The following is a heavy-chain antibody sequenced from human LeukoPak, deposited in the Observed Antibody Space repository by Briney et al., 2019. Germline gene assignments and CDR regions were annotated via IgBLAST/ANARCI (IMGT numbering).Heavy chain of an antibody. CDR3: ARGGYGANDDAFDI. J-gene: IGHJ3*02. Sequence: PGGSLRLSCAASGFTFSSYSMNWVRQAPGKGLEWVSYISSSTDTIYYADSVKGRFTISRDNAKNSLFLQMNGLRDEDTAVYYCARGGYGANDDAFDIWGQGTMVTVSS. CDR1: GFTFSSYS. V-gene: IGHV3-48*02. CDR2: ISSSTDTI. D-gene: IGHD4-23*01.